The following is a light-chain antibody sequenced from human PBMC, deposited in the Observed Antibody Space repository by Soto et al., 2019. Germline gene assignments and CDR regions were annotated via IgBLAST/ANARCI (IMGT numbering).Light chain of an antibody. CDR2: WAS. V-gene: IGKV4-1*01. Sequence: DIMLTPSPASLAVSLAERATINCESSQSVLPTSNNQNYLAWYQQKPGQSPKLLLSWASARESGVPERFSGSGSGTLFTLSISSLQAEDVAVYYCQQYYTSPLTFGGGTKVDIK. CDR1: QSVLPTSNNQNY. CDR3: QQYYTSPLT. J-gene: IGKJ4*01.